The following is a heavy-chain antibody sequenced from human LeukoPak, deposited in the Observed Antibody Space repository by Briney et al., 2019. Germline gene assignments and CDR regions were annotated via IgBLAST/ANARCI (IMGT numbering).Heavy chain of an antibody. V-gene: IGHV4-34*01. CDR3: ARGRRGAKYNWFDP. J-gene: IGHJ5*02. CDR1: GGSLTGYY. CDR2: INRDGSS. Sequence: SETLSLTCDVSGGSLTGYYWSWVRQPPGKGLEWIGEINRDGSSYNNPSLKSRVTISVDTSKNQFSLKLSSVTAADTAVYYCARGRRGAKYNWFDPWGQGTLVTVSS. D-gene: IGHD3-10*01.